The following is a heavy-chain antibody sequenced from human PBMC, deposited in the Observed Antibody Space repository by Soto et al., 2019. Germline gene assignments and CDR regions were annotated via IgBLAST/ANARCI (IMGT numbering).Heavy chain of an antibody. CDR3: ARSLRVVLTGYYWEDYYYYYGMDV. V-gene: IGHV4-39*07. CDR1: GGSISSSSYY. Sequence: SETLSLTCTVSGGSISSSSYYWGWIRQPPGKGLEWIGSIFYSGSTYYNPSLKSRVTISVDTSKNQFSLKLSSVTAADTAVYYCARSLRVVLTGYYWEDYYYYYGMDVWGQGTTVTVSS. J-gene: IGHJ6*02. D-gene: IGHD3-9*01. CDR2: IFYSGST.